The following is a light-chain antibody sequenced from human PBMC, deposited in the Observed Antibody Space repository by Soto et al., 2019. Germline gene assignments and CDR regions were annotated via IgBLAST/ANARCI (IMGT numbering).Light chain of an antibody. Sequence: DIQMTQSPSTLSGSVGDRVTITCRASQTIISWLSWYQQKPGKAPKLLIYKASSLQSGVPLRFSGSESGTEFTLTISSLQPDDFASYYCQQYFGYPLTFGQGTKVDIK. CDR1: QTIISW. CDR2: KAS. CDR3: QQYFGYPLT. V-gene: IGKV1-5*03. J-gene: IGKJ1*01.